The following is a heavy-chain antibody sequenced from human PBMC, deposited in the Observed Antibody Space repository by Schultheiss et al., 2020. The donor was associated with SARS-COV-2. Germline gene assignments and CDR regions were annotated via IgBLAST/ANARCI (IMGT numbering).Heavy chain of an antibody. CDR3: ARGGFFEEGADAFDI. J-gene: IGHJ3*02. CDR1: GYSISSGYY. D-gene: IGHD3-3*01. Sequence: SETLSLTCTVSGYSISSGYYWGWIRQPPGKGLEWIGEINHSGSTNYNPSLKSRVTISVDTSKNQFSLKLSSVTAADTAVYYCARGGFFEEGADAFDIWGQGTMVTVSS. CDR2: INHSGST. V-gene: IGHV4-38-2*02.